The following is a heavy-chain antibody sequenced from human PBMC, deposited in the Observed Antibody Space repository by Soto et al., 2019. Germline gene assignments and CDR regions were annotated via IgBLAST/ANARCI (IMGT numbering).Heavy chain of an antibody. J-gene: IGHJ5*02. CDR3: ASIPVISSRWVLHH. CDR2: IDPSGAGT. V-gene: IGHV1-46*01. Sequence: QVQLVQSGAEMKNPGASVRVSCRASGYTFTSYSLHWVRQAPGHGLEWMGIIDPSGAGTRYAQNFQGRVTLTSDASTSTVYMELTGLRFEDTAVYYCASIPVISSRWVLHHWGQGTLVTVSS. CDR1: GYTFTSYS. D-gene: IGHD6-19*01.